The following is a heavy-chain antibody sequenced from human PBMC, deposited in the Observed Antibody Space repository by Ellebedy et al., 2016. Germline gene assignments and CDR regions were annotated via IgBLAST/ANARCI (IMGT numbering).Heavy chain of an antibody. D-gene: IGHD1-14*01. Sequence: GGSLRLSCAASGFSFSDHYMDWVRQAPGKGLEWVASITSSSDDKYYADSVKGRFTISRDNAKNSLYLQMNSLRAEDTAVYYCARAELDWGQGTLVTVSS. CDR1: GFSFSDHY. CDR3: ARAELD. V-gene: IGHV3-69-1*01. CDR2: ITSSSDDK. J-gene: IGHJ4*02.